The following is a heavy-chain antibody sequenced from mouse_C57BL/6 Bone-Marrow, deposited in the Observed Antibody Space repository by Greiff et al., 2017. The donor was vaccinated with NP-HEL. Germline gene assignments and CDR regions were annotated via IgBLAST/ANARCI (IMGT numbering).Heavy chain of an antibody. Sequence: QVQLQQPGAELVKPGASVKMSCKASGYTFTSYWITWVKQRPGQGLEWIGDIYPGSGSTNYNEKFTSKATLTVDTSSSTAYMQLGSLTTEDSAVYYCARDYYGSSHVYYFDYWGQGTTLTVSS. CDR1: GYTFTSYW. CDR2: IYPGSGST. D-gene: IGHD1-1*01. CDR3: ARDYYGSSHVYYFDY. J-gene: IGHJ2*01. V-gene: IGHV1-55*01.